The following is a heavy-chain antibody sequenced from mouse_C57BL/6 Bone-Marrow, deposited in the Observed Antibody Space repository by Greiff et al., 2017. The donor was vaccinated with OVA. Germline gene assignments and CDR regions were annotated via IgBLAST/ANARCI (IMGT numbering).Heavy chain of an antibody. D-gene: IGHD3-3*01. CDR2: IWSGGST. V-gene: IGHV2-2*01. Sequence: VKLVESGPGLVQPSQSLSITCTVSGFSLTSYGVHWVRQSPGKGLEWLGVIWSGGSTDYNAAFISRLSISKDNSKSQVFFKMNSLQADDTAIYYCARKSLPRLGGYAMDYWGQGTSVTVSS. J-gene: IGHJ4*01. CDR3: ARKSLPRLGGYAMDY. CDR1: GFSLTSYG.